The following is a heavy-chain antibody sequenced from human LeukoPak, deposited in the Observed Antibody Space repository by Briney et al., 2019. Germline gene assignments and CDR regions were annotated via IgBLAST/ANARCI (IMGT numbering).Heavy chain of an antibody. J-gene: IGHJ5*02. CDR1: GFTFSSYW. Sequence: GGSLRLSCAASGFTFSSYWMSWVRQAPGKGLEWVSSISSSSSYIYYADSVKGRFTISRDNAKNSLYLQMNSLRAEDTAVYYCARAPIRSAFDPWGQGTLVTVSS. CDR3: ARAPIRSAFDP. D-gene: IGHD3-9*01. CDR2: ISSSSSYI. V-gene: IGHV3-21*01.